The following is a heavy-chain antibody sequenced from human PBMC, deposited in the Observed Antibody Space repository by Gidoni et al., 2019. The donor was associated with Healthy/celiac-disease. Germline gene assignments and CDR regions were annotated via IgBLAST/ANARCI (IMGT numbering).Heavy chain of an antibody. Sequence: QVQLQQWGAGLLKPSETLSLTCAVYGGSFSGYYWSWIRQPPGKGLEWIGEINHSGSTNYNPSLKSRVTISVDTSKNQFSLKLSSVTAADTAVYYCARAVKGYYDMSRFDPWGQGTLVTVSS. V-gene: IGHV4-34*01. CDR3: ARAVKGYYDMSRFDP. D-gene: IGHD3-22*01. J-gene: IGHJ5*02. CDR2: INHSGST. CDR1: GGSFSGYY.